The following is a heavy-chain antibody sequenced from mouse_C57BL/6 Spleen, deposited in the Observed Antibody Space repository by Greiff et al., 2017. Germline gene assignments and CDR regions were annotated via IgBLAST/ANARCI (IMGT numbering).Heavy chain of an antibody. Sequence: VQLQQPGAELVKPGASVKLSCKASGYTFTSYWLHWVKQRPGQGLEWIGMIPPNSGSTNYNEKFTSKAPLTVDKSSSTTYMQRSSLTSEDSAVYYCAHSNYFDYWGQGTTLTVSS. CDR3: AHSNYFDY. V-gene: IGHV1-64*01. CDR1: GYTFTSYW. CDR2: IPPNSGST. D-gene: IGHD2-5*01. J-gene: IGHJ2*01.